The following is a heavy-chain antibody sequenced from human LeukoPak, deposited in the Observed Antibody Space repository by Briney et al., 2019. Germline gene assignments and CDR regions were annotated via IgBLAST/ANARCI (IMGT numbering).Heavy chain of an antibody. J-gene: IGHJ4*02. Sequence: PSETLSLTCAVYGGSFSGYYWSWIRQPPGKGLEWIGEINHSGSTNYNPSLKSRVTISVDTSKNQFSLKLSSVTAADTAVYYCARGHYSGSWYVDYWGQGTLVTVSS. CDR1: GGSFSGYY. CDR3: ARGHYSGSWYVDY. D-gene: IGHD6-13*01. V-gene: IGHV4-34*01. CDR2: INHSGST.